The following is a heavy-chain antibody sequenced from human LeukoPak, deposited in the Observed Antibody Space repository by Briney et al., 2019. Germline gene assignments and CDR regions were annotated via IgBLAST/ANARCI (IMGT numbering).Heavy chain of an antibody. Sequence: PSETLSLTGTVSGGSISSSSYYWGWIRQPPGKGPEWIGSIYYSGSTYYNPSLKSRVTISVDTSKNQFSLKLSSVTAADTAVYYCAREETYYDFWSGYYTTNAEYFQHWGQGTLVTVSS. CDR1: GGSISSSSYY. D-gene: IGHD3-3*01. V-gene: IGHV4-39*07. CDR3: AREETYYDFWSGYYTTNAEYFQH. CDR2: IYYSGST. J-gene: IGHJ1*01.